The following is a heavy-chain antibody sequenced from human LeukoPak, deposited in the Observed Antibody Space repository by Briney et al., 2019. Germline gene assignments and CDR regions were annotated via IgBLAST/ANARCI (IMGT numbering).Heavy chain of an antibody. CDR1: GGSISSSSYY. J-gene: IGHJ4*02. V-gene: IGHV4-39*07. Sequence: PSETLSLTCTVSGGSISSSSYYWGWIRQPPGKGLEWIGSIYYSGSTYYNPSLKSRVTISVDTSKNQFSLKLSSVTAADTAVYYCARSGSSWYIGDYWGQGTLVTVSS. CDR2: IYYSGST. D-gene: IGHD6-13*01. CDR3: ARSGSSWYIGDY.